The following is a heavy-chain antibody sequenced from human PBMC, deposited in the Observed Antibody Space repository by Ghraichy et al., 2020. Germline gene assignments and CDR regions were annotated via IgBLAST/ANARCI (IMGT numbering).Heavy chain of an antibody. Sequence: ASVKVSCKASGYTFTSYGISWVRQAPGQGLEWMGWISAYNGNTNYAQKLQGRVTMTTDTSTSTAYMELRSLRSDDTAVYYCARVRITIFGVAPNGMDVWGQGTTVTVSS. CDR2: ISAYNGNT. J-gene: IGHJ6*02. V-gene: IGHV1-18*04. CDR1: GYTFTSYG. D-gene: IGHD3-3*01. CDR3: ARVRITIFGVAPNGMDV.